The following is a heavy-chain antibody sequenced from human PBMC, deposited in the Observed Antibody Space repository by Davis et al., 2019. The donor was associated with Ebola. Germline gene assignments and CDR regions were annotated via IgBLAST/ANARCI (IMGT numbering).Heavy chain of an antibody. J-gene: IGHJ6*04. CDR3: AVPGRSGGSAGGSISGMLV. Sequence: ASVKVSCKASGYTFSTYAIHWLRQAPGQRLEWMGLINVAKGNTKYSQKFQGRVTMTRDTSAGTAYMETSSLTSDDTAVYYCAVPGRSGGSAGGSISGMLVWGKGTTVTVSS. CDR2: INVAKGNT. V-gene: IGHV1-3*01. CDR1: GYTFSTYA. D-gene: IGHD3-16*01.